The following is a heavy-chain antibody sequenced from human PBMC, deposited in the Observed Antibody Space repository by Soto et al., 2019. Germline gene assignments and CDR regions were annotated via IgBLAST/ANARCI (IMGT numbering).Heavy chain of an antibody. J-gene: IGHJ3*02. D-gene: IGHD6-6*01. CDR1: GDSVSSNSSA. CDR3: ARGEIAARRGLNAFDI. V-gene: IGHV6-1*01. Sequence: SQTLSLTCAISGDSVSSNSSAWNWIRQSPSRGLEWLGRTYYRSKWYNDYAVSVKSRITINPDTSKNQFSLQLNSVTPEDTAVYYCARGEIAARRGLNAFDIWGQGTMVTVSS. CDR2: TYYRSKWYN.